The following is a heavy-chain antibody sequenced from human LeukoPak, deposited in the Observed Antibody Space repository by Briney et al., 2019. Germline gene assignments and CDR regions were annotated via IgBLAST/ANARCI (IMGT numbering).Heavy chain of an antibody. Sequence: GESLKISCKGSGYSFTSYWIGWVRQMPGKGLEWMGIIYPGDSDTRYSPSFQGQVTISADKSITTASLQWSSLKASDTAMYYCASPYYYGSGSRGSHYYYYMDVWGKGTTVTVSS. CDR1: GYSFTSYW. D-gene: IGHD3-10*01. CDR3: ASPYYYGSGSRGSHYYYYMDV. CDR2: IYPGDSDT. V-gene: IGHV5-51*01. J-gene: IGHJ6*03.